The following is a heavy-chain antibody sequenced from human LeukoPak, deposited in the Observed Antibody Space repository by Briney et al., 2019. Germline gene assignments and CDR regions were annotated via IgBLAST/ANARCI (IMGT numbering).Heavy chain of an antibody. Sequence: PSETLSLTCTVSGGSISSSSYYWGWIRQPPGKGLEWIGTIYYSGSTYYNPFLKSRVTISIDTSKNQFSLKLSSVTAADTAVYYCARHGGFSYGFVNDAFDIWGQGTMVTVSS. CDR3: ARHGGFSYGFVNDAFDI. J-gene: IGHJ3*02. V-gene: IGHV4-39*01. CDR1: GGSISSSSYY. D-gene: IGHD5-18*01. CDR2: IYYSGST.